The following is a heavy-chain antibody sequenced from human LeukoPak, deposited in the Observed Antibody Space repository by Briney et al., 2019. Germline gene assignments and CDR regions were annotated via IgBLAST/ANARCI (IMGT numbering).Heavy chain of an antibody. D-gene: IGHD3-3*01. J-gene: IGHJ6*02. CDR2: INAGNGNT. CDR1: GYIFIIYG. Sequence: GASVKVSCKASGYIFIIYGISWVRQAPGQRLEWMGWINAGNGNTKYSQKFQGRVTITRDTSASTAYMELSSLRSEDTAVYYCARDRRITIRNYYYYYGMDVWGQGTTVTVSS. V-gene: IGHV1-3*01. CDR3: ARDRRITIRNYYYYYGMDV.